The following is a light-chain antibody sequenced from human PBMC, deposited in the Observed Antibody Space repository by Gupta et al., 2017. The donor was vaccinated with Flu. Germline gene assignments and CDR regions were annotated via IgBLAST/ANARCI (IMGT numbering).Light chain of an antibody. Sequence: PSSLSASVGDRVTITCRTSQSINTYLNWYQQKPGKAPQLLIYAASSLETGVPSRVSGSGSGTEFTLTISRLQPEDFAAYYCQQTYSMPWTFGQGTKVDIK. CDR2: AAS. CDR3: QQTYSMPWT. CDR1: QSINTY. J-gene: IGKJ1*01. V-gene: IGKV1-39*01.